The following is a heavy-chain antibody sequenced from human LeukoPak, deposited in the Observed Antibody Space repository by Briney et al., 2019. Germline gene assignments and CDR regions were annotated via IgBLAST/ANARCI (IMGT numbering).Heavy chain of an antibody. CDR2: IYSGGST. V-gene: IGHV3-66*01. CDR3: ARVMSDYGDYVSFDY. CDR1: GFTVSSNY. D-gene: IGHD4-17*01. J-gene: IGHJ4*02. Sequence: GGSLRLSCTASGFTVSSNYLSWVRQAPGKGLEWVSVIYSGGSTYYTDSVEGRFTIPRDNFKNTVHLQMNSLRAEDTAVYYCARVMSDYGDYVSFDYWGQGTLVTVSS.